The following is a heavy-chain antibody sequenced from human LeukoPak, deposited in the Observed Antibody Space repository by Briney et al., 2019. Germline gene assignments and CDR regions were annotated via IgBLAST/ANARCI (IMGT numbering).Heavy chain of an antibody. J-gene: IGHJ6*02. CDR3: ARDLGGNSGSAGYYYYGMDV. Sequence: GRSLRLSCAASGFTFSSYAMHWVRQAPGKGLEWVAVISYDGSNKYYADSVKGRFTISRDNSKNTLYLQMNSLRAEDTAVYYCARDLGGNSGSAGYYYYGMDVWGQGTTVTVSS. D-gene: IGHD4-23*01. CDR2: ISYDGSNK. CDR1: GFTFSSYA. V-gene: IGHV3-30-3*01.